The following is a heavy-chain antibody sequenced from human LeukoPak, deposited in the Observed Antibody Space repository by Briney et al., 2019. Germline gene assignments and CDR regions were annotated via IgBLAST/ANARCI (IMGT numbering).Heavy chain of an antibody. V-gene: IGHV4-61*02. CDR2: IYTSGST. CDR1: GGSISSSSYY. Sequence: PSETLSLTCTVSGGSISSSSYYWSWIRQPAGKGLEWIGRIYTSGSTNYNPSLKSRVTISVDTSKNQFSLKLSSVTAADTAVYYCAARYYDILTGYYDAFDIWGQGTMVTVSS. D-gene: IGHD3-9*01. J-gene: IGHJ3*02. CDR3: AARYYDILTGYYDAFDI.